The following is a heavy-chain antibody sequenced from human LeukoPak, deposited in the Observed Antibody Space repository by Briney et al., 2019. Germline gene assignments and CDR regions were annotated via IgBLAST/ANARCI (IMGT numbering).Heavy chain of an antibody. CDR3: AKDLVVQQWLVLKAPFDY. J-gene: IGHJ4*02. Sequence: GGSLRLSCAASGFTFSSYAMGWVRQAPGKGLEWVSAISGSGGSTYYADSVKGRFTISRDNSKNTLYLQMNSLRAEDTAVYYCAKDLVVQQWLVLKAPFDYWGQGTLVTVSS. V-gene: IGHV3-23*01. CDR2: ISGSGGST. D-gene: IGHD6-19*01. CDR1: GFTFSSYA.